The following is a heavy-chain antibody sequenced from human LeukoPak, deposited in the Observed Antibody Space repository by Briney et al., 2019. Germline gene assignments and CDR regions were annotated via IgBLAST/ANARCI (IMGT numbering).Heavy chain of an antibody. CDR1: GFTFNDYA. Sequence: PGGSLRLSCAASGFTFNDYAMHWVRHAPGKGLEWLSRISWNSGSIGYADSVKGRFTISRDNAKNSLYLQMNSLRAEDTALYYCAKDRYYDSGTYSHWGQGTLLTVSS. D-gene: IGHD3-10*01. J-gene: IGHJ4*02. V-gene: IGHV3-9*01. CDR3: AKDRYYDSGTYSH. CDR2: ISWNSGSI.